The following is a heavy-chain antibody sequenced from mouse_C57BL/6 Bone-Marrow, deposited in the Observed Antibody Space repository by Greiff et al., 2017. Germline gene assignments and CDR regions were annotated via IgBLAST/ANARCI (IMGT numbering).Heavy chain of an antibody. V-gene: IGHV1-81*01. CDR2: IYPRSGNT. J-gene: IGHJ2*01. Sequence: VQRVESGAELARPGASVKLSCKASGYTFTSSGISWVKQRTGQGLEWIGEIYPRSGNTYYNEKFKGKATLTADKSSSTAYMELRSLTSEDAAVYFCARDDYDGVYFDYWGQGTTLTVSS. CDR1: GYTFTSSG. D-gene: IGHD2-4*01. CDR3: ARDDYDGVYFDY.